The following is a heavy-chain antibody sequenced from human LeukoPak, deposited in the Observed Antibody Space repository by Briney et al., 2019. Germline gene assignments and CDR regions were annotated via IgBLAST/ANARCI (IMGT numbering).Heavy chain of an antibody. Sequence: PGESLRLSCAASGFTFSSYEMNWVRQAPGKGLEWVSYISSSGSTIYYADSVKGRFTISRDNAKNSLYLQMNSLRAEDTAVYYCARGKRQWLAAYYYYYMDVWGKGTTVTVSS. J-gene: IGHJ6*03. CDR2: ISSSGSTI. CDR3: ARGKRQWLAAYYYYYMDV. CDR1: GFTFSSYE. V-gene: IGHV3-48*03. D-gene: IGHD6-19*01.